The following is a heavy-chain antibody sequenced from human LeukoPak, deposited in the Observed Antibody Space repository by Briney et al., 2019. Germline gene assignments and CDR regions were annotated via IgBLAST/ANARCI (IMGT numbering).Heavy chain of an antibody. CDR3: AREFVQGSSLPYFDY. J-gene: IGHJ4*02. CDR1: GGSISSSHW. V-gene: IGHV4-4*02. D-gene: IGHD1-26*01. CDR2: IHHSGST. Sequence: PSETLSLTCTVSGGSISSSHWWGWVRQPPGKGLVWVGEIHHSGSTNPNPSLKTRVTISVDKSKNQFSLRLNSVTAADTAVYYCAREFVQGSSLPYFDYWGQGILVTVSS.